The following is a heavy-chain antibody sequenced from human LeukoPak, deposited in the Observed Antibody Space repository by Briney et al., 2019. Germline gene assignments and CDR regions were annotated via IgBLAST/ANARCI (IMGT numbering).Heavy chain of an antibody. D-gene: IGHD2-15*01. Sequence: GGSLRLSCAASGFTFSSYAMSWVRQAPGKGLEWVSAISGSGGSTYYADSVKGRFTISRDNSKNTLYLQMNSLRDEDTAVYYCARDGYCSGGSCYRYFDYWGQGTLVTVSS. CDR2: ISGSGGST. CDR1: GFTFSSYA. CDR3: ARDGYCSGGSCYRYFDY. V-gene: IGHV3-23*01. J-gene: IGHJ4*02.